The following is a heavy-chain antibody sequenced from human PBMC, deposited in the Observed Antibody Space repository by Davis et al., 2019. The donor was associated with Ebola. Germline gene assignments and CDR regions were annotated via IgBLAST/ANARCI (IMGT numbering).Heavy chain of an antibody. CDR1: GGSFSGYY. CDR2: IYYSGIT. Sequence: SETLSLTCAVYGGSFSGYYWGWIRQPPRKGLEWIGSIYYSGITYYNPSLKSRVTISVDTSKNQFSLEVRSVTAADTAFYYCVRGSDAYKTGYWGQGTLVTVSS. D-gene: IGHD5-24*01. CDR3: VRGSDAYKTGY. J-gene: IGHJ4*02. V-gene: IGHV4-34*01.